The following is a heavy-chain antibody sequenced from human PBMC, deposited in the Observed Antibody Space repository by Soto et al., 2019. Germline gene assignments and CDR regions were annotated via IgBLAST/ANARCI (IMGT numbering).Heavy chain of an antibody. V-gene: IGHV5-51*01. Sequence: PGESLKISCKGSGYSFTSYWIGWVRQMPGKGLEWMGIIYPGDSDTRYSPSFQGQVTISADKSISTAYLQWSSLKASDTAMYYCVRLYSSSWYFDYYYGMDVWGQGTTVTVSS. CDR3: VRLYSSSWYFDYYYGMDV. CDR2: IYPGDSDT. CDR1: GYSFTSYW. J-gene: IGHJ6*02. D-gene: IGHD6-13*01.